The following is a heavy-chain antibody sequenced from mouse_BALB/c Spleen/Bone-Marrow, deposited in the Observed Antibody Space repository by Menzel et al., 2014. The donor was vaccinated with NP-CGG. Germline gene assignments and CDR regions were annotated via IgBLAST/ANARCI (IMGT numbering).Heavy chain of an antibody. CDR3: ARAHYDYGLFDY. D-gene: IGHD2-4*01. CDR2: IWAGGST. V-gene: IGHV2-9*02. CDR1: GFSLTTYG. J-gene: IGHJ2*01. Sequence: QVQLKESGPGLVAPSQSLSDTCTVSGFSLTTYGVHWVRQPPGKGLEWLGVIWAGGSTEYNSAPMSRLSISNDNSKSQVFLKMNSLQTYDAAMFYCARAHYDYGLFDYWGQGTTLTVSA.